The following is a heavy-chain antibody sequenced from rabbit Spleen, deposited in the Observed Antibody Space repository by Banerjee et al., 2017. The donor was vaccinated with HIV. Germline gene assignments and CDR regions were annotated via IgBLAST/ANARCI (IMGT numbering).Heavy chain of an antibody. CDR2: INTGSDSA. V-gene: IGHV1S40*01. CDR3: VRGVGNNVFPYNGMDL. CDR1: GFSFSSSYY. J-gene: IGHJ6*01. D-gene: IGHD3-1*01. Sequence: QSLEESGGDLVKPGTSLTLTCTASGFSFSSSYYMCWVRQAPGKGLEWIGCINTGSDSAYYATWAKGRFTISKTSSTTVTLQMTSLTGADTATYFCVRGVGNNVFPYNGMDLWGPGTLVTVS.